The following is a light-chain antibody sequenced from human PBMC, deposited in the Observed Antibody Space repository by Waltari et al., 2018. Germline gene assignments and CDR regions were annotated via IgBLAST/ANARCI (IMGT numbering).Light chain of an antibody. V-gene: IGKV1-9*01. J-gene: IGKJ5*01. CDR3: QQLNSYPVT. CDR2: AAS. Sequence: DIQLTQSPSFLSASVGDRVTITCRASQGISSYLAWYQQKPGKAPKLLIKAASTLQSGVPSRFSCSGSGTEFTLTINSLQPEDFATCYCQQLNSYPVTFGQWTRLEIK. CDR1: QGISSY.